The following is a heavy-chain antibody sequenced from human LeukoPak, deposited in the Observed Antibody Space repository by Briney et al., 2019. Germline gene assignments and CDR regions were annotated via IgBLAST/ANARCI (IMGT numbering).Heavy chain of an antibody. CDR3: ARTYDFGRGPPGDAFDN. D-gene: IGHD3-3*01. Sequence: QSGGSLRLSCEASGFTFTMFGMNWVRQAPGKGLEWVSYIDGNSGIKYYADSVQGRFTISRDNAQDSVFLQMTSLRVDDTAVYYCARTYDFGRGPPGDAFDNWGQGTLVTVPS. CDR1: GFTFTMFG. J-gene: IGHJ3*02. CDR2: IDGNSGIK. V-gene: IGHV3-48*01.